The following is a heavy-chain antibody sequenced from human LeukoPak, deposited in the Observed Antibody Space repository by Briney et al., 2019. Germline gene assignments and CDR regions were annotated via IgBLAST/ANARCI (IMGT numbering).Heavy chain of an antibody. V-gene: IGHV1-8*01. J-gene: IGHJ4*02. D-gene: IGHD3-10*01. CDR1: GYTFTSYD. Sequence: ASVKVSCKASGYTFTSYDINWVRQATGQGLEWMGWMNPNSGNTGYAQKFQGRVTMTRDTSISTAYMELSRLRSDDTAVYYCARDGAPHYYGSGSYYLDWGQGTLVTVSS. CDR2: MNPNSGNT. CDR3: ARDGAPHYYGSGSYYLD.